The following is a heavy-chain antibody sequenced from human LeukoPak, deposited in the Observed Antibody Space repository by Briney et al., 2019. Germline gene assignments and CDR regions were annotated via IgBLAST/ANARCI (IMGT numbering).Heavy chain of an antibody. CDR3: ARDNGVVHGVYYMDV. V-gene: IGHV3-7*04. CDR2: RKEGVSEK. CDR1: VFTFSNYW. J-gene: IGHJ6*03. Sequence: GCSLRLSCAASVFTFSNYWMTWVRQGPGDAVYSVADRKEGVSEKSYVKYVRGGLTISRDNAKMSLFLQMNSLRAEDTAVYSCARDNGVVHGVYYMDVWGKGTTVTVS. D-gene: IGHD3-3*01.